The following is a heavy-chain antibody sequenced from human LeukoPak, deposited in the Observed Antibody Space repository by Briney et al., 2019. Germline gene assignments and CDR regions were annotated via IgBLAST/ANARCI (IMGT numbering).Heavy chain of an antibody. V-gene: IGHV3-33*01. CDR1: GFTFSKYG. Sequence: GGSLRLSCAASGFTFSKYGMHWVRQAPGKGLEWVAVIWFDGINTNHADSVKGRFTVSRDNSKNTLFLQMNSLRAEDTADYFCVRDYCSGGSCYESKWFDPWGQGTLVTVSS. D-gene: IGHD2-15*01. CDR3: VRDYCSGGSCYESKWFDP. J-gene: IGHJ5*02. CDR2: IWFDGINT.